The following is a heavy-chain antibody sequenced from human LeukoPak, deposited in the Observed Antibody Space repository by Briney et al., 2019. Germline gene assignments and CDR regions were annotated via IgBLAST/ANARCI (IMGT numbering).Heavy chain of an antibody. Sequence: GGSLRLSCAASGFTFRSYGIHWARQAPGRGLEWVAVISYDGSNKYYLDSVTGRCTICRDNSKNTLYLQMNSLRSEDTAVYYCARWLSSGWYLDYWGQGTLVTVSS. CDR1: GFTFRSYG. V-gene: IGHV3-30*03. CDR2: ISYDGSNK. J-gene: IGHJ4*02. D-gene: IGHD6-19*01. CDR3: ARWLSSGWYLDY.